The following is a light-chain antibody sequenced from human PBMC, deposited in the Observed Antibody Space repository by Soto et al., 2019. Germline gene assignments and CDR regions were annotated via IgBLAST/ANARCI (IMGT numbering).Light chain of an antibody. J-gene: IGKJ4*01. CDR3: QQYYTTPPT. CDR1: HSINNW. CDR2: KAS. Sequence: DIQMTQSPSTLSASVGDRVTITCRASHSINNWLAWHQQKPGKAPKLLIYKASNLESGVPSRFSGSGSGTDFTLTISSLQAGDVAVYYCQQYYTTPPTFGGGTKVDIK. V-gene: IGKV1-5*03.